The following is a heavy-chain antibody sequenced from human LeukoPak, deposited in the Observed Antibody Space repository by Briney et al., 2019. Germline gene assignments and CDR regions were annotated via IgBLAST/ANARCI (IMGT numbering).Heavy chain of an antibody. CDR2: LYSGGRT. J-gene: IGHJ4*02. V-gene: IGHV3-66*01. CDR1: GFTFSNYG. Sequence: GGSLRLSCAASGFTFSNYGMHWVRQAPGKGLEWVSVLYSGGRTYYADSMKDRFTISRDNSKNTLYLQMNSLRAEDTAVYYCARDKWFGEYYFDYWGQGTLVTVFS. D-gene: IGHD3-10*01. CDR3: ARDKWFGEYYFDY.